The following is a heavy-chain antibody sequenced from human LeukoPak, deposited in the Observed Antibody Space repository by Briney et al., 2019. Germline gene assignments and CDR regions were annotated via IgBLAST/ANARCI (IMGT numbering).Heavy chain of an antibody. D-gene: IGHD3-3*01. CDR2: IKQDGSEK. CDR1: GFTFSSYW. J-gene: IGHJ4*02. V-gene: IGHV3-7*01. Sequence: HPGGSLRLSCAASGFTFSSYWMSWVRQAPGKGLEWVANIKQDGSEKYYVDSVKGRFTISRDNAKNSLYLQMNSLRAEDTAVYYCARGLGDFWSGYYIVFDYWGQGTLVTVSS. CDR3: ARGLGDFWSGYYIVFDY.